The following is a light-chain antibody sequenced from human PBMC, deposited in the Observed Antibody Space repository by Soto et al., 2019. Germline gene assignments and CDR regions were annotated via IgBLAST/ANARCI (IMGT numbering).Light chain of an antibody. Sequence: IQLTQSQSSLSASVGDKVTISCRASQAINSALAWCQQRPGKAPMVLIYDASILESGVPSRFSGSGSGTDFTLTISSLQPEDFATYDCQQFNSYPLTFGGGTKVEIE. V-gene: IGKV1-13*02. CDR3: QQFNSYPLT. CDR2: DAS. J-gene: IGKJ4*01. CDR1: QAINSA.